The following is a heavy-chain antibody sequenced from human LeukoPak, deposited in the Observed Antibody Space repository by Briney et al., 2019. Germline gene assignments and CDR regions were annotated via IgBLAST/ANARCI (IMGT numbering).Heavy chain of an antibody. CDR3: ARDKPRGSYYGSIFDS. Sequence: EGSLRLSCEASGFTFSSYWMSWVRQAPGKGLEWVANIRDDGGEIYYVDSVKGRFTISRDNAKSSLFLQMNSLRAEDAAVYYCARDKPRGSYYGSIFDSWGQGTLVTVSS. CDR1: GFTFSSYW. CDR2: IRDDGGEI. D-gene: IGHD1-26*01. V-gene: IGHV3-7*01. J-gene: IGHJ4*02.